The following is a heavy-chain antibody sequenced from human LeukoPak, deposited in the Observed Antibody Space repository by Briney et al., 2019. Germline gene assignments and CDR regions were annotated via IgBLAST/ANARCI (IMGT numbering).Heavy chain of an antibody. CDR2: VDEHGFKT. Sequence: GGSLRLSCAASGFTFSSSWMHWVRQAPGKGLEWVASVDEHGFKTYYAASVTGRFTISKDTAKNSVDLQMNSLRAEDTAVYYCARDGITCTRDYWGQGALVTVSS. D-gene: IGHD1-7*01. CDR1: GFTFSSSW. J-gene: IGHJ4*02. CDR3: ARDGITCTRDY. V-gene: IGHV3-7*01.